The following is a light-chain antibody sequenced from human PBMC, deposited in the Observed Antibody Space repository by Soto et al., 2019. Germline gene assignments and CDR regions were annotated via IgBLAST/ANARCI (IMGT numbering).Light chain of an antibody. CDR2: DAS. J-gene: IGKJ4*01. CDR1: QSVSSH. CDR3: QHRSNWQVS. Sequence: EIVLTQSPATLSLSPGERATLSCRASQSVSSHLAWYQQKPGQAPRLLIYDASNRASGIPAGFSGSGSGTDFTLTISSLEPEDFAVYYCQHRSNWQVSFGGGTKVEIK. V-gene: IGKV3-11*01.